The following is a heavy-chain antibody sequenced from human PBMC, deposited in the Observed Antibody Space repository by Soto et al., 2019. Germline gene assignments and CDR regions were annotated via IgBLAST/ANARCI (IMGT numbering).Heavy chain of an antibody. CDR2: SYPDESGT. D-gene: IGHD6-19*01. CDR1: GYCFTSYW. V-gene: IGHV5-51*01. J-gene: IGHJ4*02. Sequence: RGESLRISCKGSGYCFTSYWLGCVRQMPGKGLELMVLSYPDESGTRYSPSFPGHVTISADKSISATYLQWNNLKASDTARDYCARPFDTSGWYDYWGQGTLVTVAS. CDR3: ARPFDTSGWYDY.